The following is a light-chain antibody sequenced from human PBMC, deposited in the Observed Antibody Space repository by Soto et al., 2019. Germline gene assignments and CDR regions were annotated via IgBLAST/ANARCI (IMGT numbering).Light chain of an antibody. CDR1: QRVSSSS. J-gene: IGKJ5*01. CDR2: GAS. V-gene: IGKV3-20*01. CDR3: QQYGSSPPIT. Sequence: EIVLTQSPGTLSLSPGERATLSCRASQRVSSSSLAWYQQKPGQAPRLLIYGASSRATGIPDRFSGSGSGTDFTLTISRLEPEDFAVYYCQQYGSSPPITFGQGTRLEIK.